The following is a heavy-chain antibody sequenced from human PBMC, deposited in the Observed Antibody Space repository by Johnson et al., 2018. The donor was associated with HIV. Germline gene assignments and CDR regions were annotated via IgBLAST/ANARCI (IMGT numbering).Heavy chain of an antibody. CDR2: IYSGGST. D-gene: IGHD5-24*01. J-gene: IGHJ3*02. CDR3: ARACRDGYTCDVYDI. CDR1: GLSVSYGY. V-gene: IGHV3-66*01. Sequence: MQLVESGGGFVQPGGSLRLSCAASGLSVSYGYMTWVRQAPGKGLEWVSVIYSGGSTYYADSVKGRFTISRDNSKNTLYLQMNSLRAEDTAVYYCARACRDGYTCDVYDIWGQGTMVTVSS.